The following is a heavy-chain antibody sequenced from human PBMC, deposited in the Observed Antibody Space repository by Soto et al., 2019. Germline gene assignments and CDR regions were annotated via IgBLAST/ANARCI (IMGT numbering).Heavy chain of an antibody. CDR2: ISGSGGST. CDR3: AIVGNPYAFDI. J-gene: IGHJ3*02. CDR1: GFTFSSYA. V-gene: IGHV3-23*01. Sequence: EVQLLESGGGLVQPGGSLRLSCAASGFTFSSYAMSWVRQAPGKGLEWVSAISGSGGSTYYADSVKGRFTISRDNSKHTMYLQMISLRAEDTGVYYCAIVGNPYAFDIWGQGTMVTVSS.